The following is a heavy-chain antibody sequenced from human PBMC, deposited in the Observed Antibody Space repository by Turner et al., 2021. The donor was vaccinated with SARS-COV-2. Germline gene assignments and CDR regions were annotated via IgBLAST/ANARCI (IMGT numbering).Heavy chain of an antibody. CDR1: GCTFSSYG. CDR3: AREGEFSSSGFDY. CDR2: IWYDESNK. J-gene: IGHJ4*02. D-gene: IGHD3-22*01. Sequence: QVQLVESGGGVVQPGRSLRLSCAASGCTFSSYGMHWVRQAPGKGLEWVAVIWYDESNKYYADSVKGRFTITRDNSKTTLYLQMNSLRAEDTAVYYCAREGEFSSSGFDYWGQGTLVTVSS. V-gene: IGHV3-33*01.